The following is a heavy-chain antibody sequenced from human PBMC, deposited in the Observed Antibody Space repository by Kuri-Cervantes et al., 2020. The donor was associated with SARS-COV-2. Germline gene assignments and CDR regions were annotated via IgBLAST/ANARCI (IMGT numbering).Heavy chain of an antibody. Sequence: SVKVSCKASGGTFSSYAITWVRQAPGQGLEWMGGIIPFFGTANYAQKFQGRVTITADESTSTAYMELSSLRSEDTAVYYCARDHEKGYDFWSGYYTYYYYGMDVWGQGTTVTVSS. V-gene: IGHV1-69*13. CDR2: IIPFFGTA. J-gene: IGHJ6*02. CDR1: GGTFSSYA. D-gene: IGHD3-3*01. CDR3: ARDHEKGYDFWSGYYTYYYYGMDV.